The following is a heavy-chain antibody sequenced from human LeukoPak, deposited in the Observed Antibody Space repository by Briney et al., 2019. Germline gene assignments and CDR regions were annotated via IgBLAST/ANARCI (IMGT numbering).Heavy chain of an antibody. D-gene: IGHD6-13*01. V-gene: IGHV3-21*01. Sequence: GGSLRLSCAASGFTFSSYSMNWVRQAPGKGLEWVSSISSSSSYIYYADSVKGRFTISRDNAKNSLYLQMNSLRAEDTAVYYCARDRIAAAAPSFDYWGQGTLVTVSS. CDR1: GFTFSSYS. J-gene: IGHJ4*02. CDR3: ARDRIAAAAPSFDY. CDR2: ISSSSSYI.